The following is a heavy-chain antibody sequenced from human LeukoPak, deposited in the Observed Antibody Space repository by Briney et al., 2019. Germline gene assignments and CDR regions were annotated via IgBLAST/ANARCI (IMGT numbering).Heavy chain of an antibody. CDR3: ARAPMAEYYFDY. J-gene: IGHJ4*02. CDR2: INHSGST. CDR1: GGSFSGYY. D-gene: IGHD3-10*01. Sequence: SETLSLTCAVYGGSFSGYYWSWIRQPPGKGLEWIGEINHSGSTNYNPSLKSRVTISVDTSKNQFSLKLSSVTAADTAVYYCARAPMAEYYFDYWGQGTLGTVSS. V-gene: IGHV4-34*01.